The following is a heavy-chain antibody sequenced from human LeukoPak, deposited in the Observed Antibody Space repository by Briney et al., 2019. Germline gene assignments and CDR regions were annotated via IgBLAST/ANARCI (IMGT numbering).Heavy chain of an antibody. Sequence: GGSLRLSCAASGFTFSSYEMNWVRQAPGKGLEWVSYISSSGSTIYYADSVKGRFTISRDNAKNSLYLQMNSLRAEDMALYYCAKANWGDDYFDYWGQGTLVTVSS. J-gene: IGHJ4*02. D-gene: IGHD7-27*01. V-gene: IGHV3-48*03. CDR3: AKANWGDDYFDY. CDR1: GFTFSSYE. CDR2: ISSSGSTI.